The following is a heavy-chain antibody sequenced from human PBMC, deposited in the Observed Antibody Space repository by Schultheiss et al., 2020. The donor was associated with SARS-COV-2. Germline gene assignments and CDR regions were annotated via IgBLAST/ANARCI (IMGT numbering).Heavy chain of an antibody. Sequence: SVKVSCKASGYTFTSYDINWVRQAPGQGLEWMGGIIPIFGTANYAQKFQGRVTITADKSTSTAYMELSRLRSDDTAVYYCARDLVQLAFQSWGQGTLVTVSS. CDR2: IIPIFGTA. CDR3: ARDLVQLAFQS. D-gene: IGHD6-13*01. V-gene: IGHV1-69*06. J-gene: IGHJ5*02. CDR1: GYTFTSYD.